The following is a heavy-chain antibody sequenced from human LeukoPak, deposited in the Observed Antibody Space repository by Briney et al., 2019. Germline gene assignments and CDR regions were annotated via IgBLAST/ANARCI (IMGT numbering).Heavy chain of an antibody. J-gene: IGHJ3*02. CDR1: GFTFSSYS. CDR3: ARDTIYSNYFFAFDI. D-gene: IGHD4-11*01. CDR2: ISSSSSYI. Sequence: GGSLRLSCAASGFTFSSYSMNWVRQAPGKGLEWVSSISSSSSYIYYADSVKGRFTISRDNAKNSLYLQMNSLRAEDTAVYYCARDTIYSNYFFAFDIWGQGTMVTVSS. V-gene: IGHV3-21*01.